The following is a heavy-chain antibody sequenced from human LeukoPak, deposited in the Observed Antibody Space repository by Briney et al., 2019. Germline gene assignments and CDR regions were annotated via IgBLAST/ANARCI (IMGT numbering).Heavy chain of an antibody. Sequence: SETLSLTCTVSGYSISSGYYWGWIRQPPGKGLEWIGSIYHSGSTYYNPSLKSRVTISVDTSKNQFSLKLSSVTAADTAVYYCAREVATIPPMLGRFDNYFDYWGQGTLVTVSS. CDR1: GYSISSGYY. CDR2: IYHSGST. V-gene: IGHV4-38-2*02. D-gene: IGHD5-12*01. J-gene: IGHJ4*02. CDR3: AREVATIPPMLGRFDNYFDY.